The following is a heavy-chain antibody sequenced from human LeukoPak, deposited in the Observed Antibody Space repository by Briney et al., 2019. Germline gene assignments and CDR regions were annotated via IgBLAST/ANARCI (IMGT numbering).Heavy chain of an antibody. V-gene: IGHV4-38-2*02. D-gene: IGHD1-26*01. CDR1: GYSISTGYY. Sequence: SETLSLTCTVSGYSISTGYYWGWIRQPPGKGLEWIGSIYHSGSTYYNPSLKSRVTISVDTSKNQFSLKLSSVTAADTAVYYCARDYSGSYYGFDYWGQGTLVTVSS. J-gene: IGHJ4*02. CDR2: IYHSGST. CDR3: ARDYSGSYYGFDY.